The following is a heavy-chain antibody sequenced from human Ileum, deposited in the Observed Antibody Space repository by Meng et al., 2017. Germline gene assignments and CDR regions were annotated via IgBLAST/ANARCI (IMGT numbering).Heavy chain of an antibody. V-gene: IGHV4-34*01. Sequence: SETLSLTCAVYGGSFSGYYWHWIRQPPGKGLEWIGEINQSGSTNYNPSLKSRVTISVDRSKNQFSLKLTSVTAADTAVYYCARQKVGATFYYYGMDVWGQGTTVTVSS. J-gene: IGHJ6*02. CDR1: GGSFSGYY. CDR3: ARQKVGATFYYYGMDV. D-gene: IGHD1-26*01. CDR2: INQSGST.